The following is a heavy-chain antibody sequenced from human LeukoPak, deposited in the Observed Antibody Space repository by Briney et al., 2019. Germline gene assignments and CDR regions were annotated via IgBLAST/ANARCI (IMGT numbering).Heavy chain of an antibody. V-gene: IGHV3-48*03. D-gene: IGHD3-16*02. CDR1: GFTFSSYE. CDR3: ARDLLGYNYYYMDV. J-gene: IGHJ6*03. CDR2: ISSSGSTI. Sequence: GGSLRLSCAASGFTFSSYEMNWVRQAPGKGLEWVSYISSSGSTIYYADSVEGRFTISRDNAKNSLYLQMNSLRAEDTAVYYCARDLLGYNYYYMDVWGKGTTVTVSS.